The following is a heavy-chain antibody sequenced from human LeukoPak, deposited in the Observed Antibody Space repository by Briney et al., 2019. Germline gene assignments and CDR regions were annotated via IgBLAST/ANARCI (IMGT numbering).Heavy chain of an antibody. Sequence: SETLSLTCKVSGGSISNYYWSWIRQPPGKGLEWIGYIYYSGSTNYNPSLKSRVTISIDTSRNHFSLRLRSVTAADTAVYYCAREEDYYDSSGKVFDYWGQGTLVTVSS. CDR1: GGSISNYY. CDR2: IYYSGST. CDR3: AREEDYYDSSGKVFDY. D-gene: IGHD3-22*01. V-gene: IGHV4-59*01. J-gene: IGHJ4*02.